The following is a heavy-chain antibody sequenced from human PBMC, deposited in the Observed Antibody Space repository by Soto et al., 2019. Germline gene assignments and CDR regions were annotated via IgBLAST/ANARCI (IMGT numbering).Heavy chain of an antibody. CDR1: GGTFSSYS. CDR3: TRDFPTSTIFGVVAPIGLAP. J-gene: IGHJ5*02. D-gene: IGHD3-3*01. CDR2: IIPIFDTA. V-gene: IGHV1-69*13. Sequence: SVKVACKGSGGTFSSYSISWVRQAPGQGLEWMGGIIPIFDTANYAQKIQGRVTITADESTSTAYMELSSLRSEDTAVDYCTRDFPTSTIFGVVAPIGLAPWGQGTVVPVSS.